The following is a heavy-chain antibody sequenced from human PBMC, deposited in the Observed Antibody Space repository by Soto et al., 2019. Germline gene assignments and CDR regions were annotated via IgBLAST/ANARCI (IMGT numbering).Heavy chain of an antibody. Sequence: QVQVVESGGGVVQPGRSLRLSCAASGFTFRTYAIHWVRQAPGKGLEWVAVISRDGTSKYYVDSVKGRFTISRDNSKDTVYLQMNSLRDEDSAMFYCARSRSGAVADSFDFWGQGTLVTVSS. CDR1: GFTFRTYA. CDR3: ARSRSGAVADSFDF. D-gene: IGHD3-10*01. V-gene: IGHV3-30*04. CDR2: ISRDGTSK. J-gene: IGHJ4*02.